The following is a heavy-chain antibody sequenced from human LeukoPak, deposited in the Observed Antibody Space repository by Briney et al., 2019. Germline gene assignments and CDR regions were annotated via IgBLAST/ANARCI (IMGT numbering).Heavy chain of an antibody. CDR3: ARDNSIYFYGPGSFADY. Sequence: ASVKVSCKASGYNFTSYTISWVRQAPGQGLEWMGWISAYNGNTNYGQKLQGRVTMTTDTSTSTAYMELRSLRPDDTVLYYCARDNSIYFYGPGSFADYWGQGNLVTVSS. CDR2: ISAYNGNT. D-gene: IGHD3-10*01. J-gene: IGHJ4*02. V-gene: IGHV1-18*01. CDR1: GYNFTSYT.